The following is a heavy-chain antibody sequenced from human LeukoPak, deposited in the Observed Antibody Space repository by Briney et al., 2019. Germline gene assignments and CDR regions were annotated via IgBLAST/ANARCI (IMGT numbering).Heavy chain of an antibody. V-gene: IGHV3-48*03. CDR2: ISSDGSTI. CDR3: ARASPDYYDSSGYYF. CDR1: GFTFSSYE. Sequence: SGGSLRLSCAASGFTFSSYEMNWVRQAPGKGLEWVSFISSDGSTIYSADSVKGRFTISRDNAKNTLYLQMNSLRAEDTAVYYCARASPDYYDSSGYYFWGQGTLVTVSS. D-gene: IGHD3-22*01. J-gene: IGHJ4*02.